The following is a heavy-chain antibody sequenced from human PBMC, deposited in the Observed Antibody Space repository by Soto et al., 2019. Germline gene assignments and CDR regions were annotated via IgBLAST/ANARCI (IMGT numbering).Heavy chain of an antibody. Sequence: SETLSLTCAVSGGSFRGFYWTWIRQSPGKGRECLGDINHVGITNYNPSLKRRVSIPVDTSKSQFSLKLSSVTAADTAVYYCARAHDFWGGRQQPIDSWGQGTLVTVS. D-gene: IGHD3-3*01. CDR2: INHVGIT. V-gene: IGHV4-34*01. J-gene: IGHJ4*02. CDR1: GGSFRGFY. CDR3: ARAHDFWGGRQQPIDS.